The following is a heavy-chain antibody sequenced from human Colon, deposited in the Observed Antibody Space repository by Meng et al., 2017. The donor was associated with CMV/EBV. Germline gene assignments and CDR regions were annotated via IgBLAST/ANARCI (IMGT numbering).Heavy chain of an antibody. D-gene: IGHD3-10*01. CDR2: LNPNTGVT. J-gene: IGHJ4*02. CDR1: GYTFIDFH. CDR3: VRGPQNGWFGELDY. Sequence: ASVKVSCKASGYTFIDFHIHWLRQAPGQGLEWMGRLNPNTGVTKYSQKFQGRVTLARDTSSDTASMDLTRLTSDDTAVYYCVRGPQNGWFGELDYWGQGTLVTVSS. V-gene: IGHV1-2*02.